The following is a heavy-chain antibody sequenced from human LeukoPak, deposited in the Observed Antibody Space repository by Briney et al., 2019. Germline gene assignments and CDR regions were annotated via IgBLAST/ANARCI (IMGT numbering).Heavy chain of an antibody. CDR2: IYTSGST. Sequence: SQTLSLTCTVSGGSISSGDYYWSWIRQPAGKGLEWIGRIYTSGSTNYNPSLKSRVTMSVDTSKNQFSLKLSSVTAADTAVYYCAREDVGATIFDYWGQGTLVTVSS. J-gene: IGHJ4*02. CDR1: GGSISSGDYY. D-gene: IGHD1-26*01. CDR3: AREDVGATIFDY. V-gene: IGHV4-61*02.